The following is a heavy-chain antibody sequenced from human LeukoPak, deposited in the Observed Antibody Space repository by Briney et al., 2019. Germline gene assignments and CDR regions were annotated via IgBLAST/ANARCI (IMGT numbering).Heavy chain of an antibody. CDR2: IYTSGST. J-gene: IGHJ4*02. D-gene: IGHD6-19*01. CDR3: ARGPPYSSGWHWGHPFDY. Sequence: SETLSLTCTVSGGSISSGSYYWSWIRRPAGKGLEWIGRIYTSGSTNYNPSLKSRVTISVDKSKNQFSLKLSSVTAADTAVYYCARGPPYSSGWHWGHPFDYWGQGTLVTVSS. V-gene: IGHV4-61*02. CDR1: GGSISSGSYY.